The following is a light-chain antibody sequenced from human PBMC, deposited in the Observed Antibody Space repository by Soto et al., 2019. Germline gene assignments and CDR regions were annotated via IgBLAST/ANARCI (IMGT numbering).Light chain of an antibody. Sequence: EIVLTQSPGTLSLSPGARATLSCRASQSVSSSYLAWYQQKPGQAPRLLIYGASSRATGIPDRFSGSGSGTDFTLTISRLEPEDFAVYYCQQYGNSPFTFGPGTKVDIK. J-gene: IGKJ3*01. CDR1: QSVSSSY. V-gene: IGKV3-20*01. CDR3: QQYGNSPFT. CDR2: GAS.